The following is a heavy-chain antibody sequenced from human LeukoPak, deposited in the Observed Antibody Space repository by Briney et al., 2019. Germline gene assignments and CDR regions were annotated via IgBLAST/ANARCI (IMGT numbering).Heavy chain of an antibody. J-gene: IGHJ4*02. V-gene: IGHV3-30*02. CDR3: PTPSSLRYGSGSPDY. CDR2: IGLDGRNK. CDR1: GLTFSNYG. D-gene: IGHD3-10*01. Sequence: PGGSLRLSCVASGLTFSNYGMHWVRQAPGKGLEGVAFIGLDGRNKNYADSVKGGFTISRDNSKKTLFLQMSSLTADDTAVYYCPTPSSLRYGSGSPDYWGQGTLVTVSS.